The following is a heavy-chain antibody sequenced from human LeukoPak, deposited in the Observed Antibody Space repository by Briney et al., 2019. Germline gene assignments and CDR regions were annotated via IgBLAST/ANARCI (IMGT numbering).Heavy chain of an antibody. CDR3: ARDRPVNDFWSGYFNWYFDL. Sequence: ASVKVSCKASGYSFTVYYMHWVRQAPAQGLEWMGIINPSGGSTSYAQKFQGRVTMTRDTSTSKVYMELSSLRSEDTAVYYCARDRPVNDFWSGYFNWYFDLWGRGTLVTVST. J-gene: IGHJ2*01. CDR1: GYSFTVYY. V-gene: IGHV1-46*01. CDR2: INPSGGST. D-gene: IGHD3-3*01.